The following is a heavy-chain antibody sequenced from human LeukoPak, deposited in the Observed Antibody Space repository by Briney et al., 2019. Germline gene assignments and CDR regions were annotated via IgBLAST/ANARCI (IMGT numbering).Heavy chain of an antibody. CDR2: ISGNGGTT. D-gene: IGHD6-13*01. Sequence: GGSLRLSCAASGFTFDDYAMHWVRQAPGKGLEWVSLISGNGGTTYYADSVKGRFTISRDNSKNSLSLQMNSLRTEDTALYYRAKVRYTSTWAIFDFWGQGTLVTVSS. V-gene: IGHV3-43*02. J-gene: IGHJ4*02. CDR3: AKVRYTSTWAIFDF. CDR1: GFTFDDYA.